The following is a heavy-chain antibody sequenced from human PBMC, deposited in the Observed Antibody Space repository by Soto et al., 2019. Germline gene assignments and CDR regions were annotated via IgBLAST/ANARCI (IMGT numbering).Heavy chain of an antibody. CDR1: GYTFTSYY. J-gene: IGHJ4*02. V-gene: IGHV1-46*01. Sequence: ASVKVSCKASGYTFTSYYMHWVRQAPGQGLEWMGIINPSGGSTSYAQKFQGRVTMTRDTSTSTVYMELSSLRSEDTAVYYCARDPYYYDSSGCFDYWGQGTLVTVSS. D-gene: IGHD3-22*01. CDR2: INPSGGST. CDR3: ARDPYYYDSSGCFDY.